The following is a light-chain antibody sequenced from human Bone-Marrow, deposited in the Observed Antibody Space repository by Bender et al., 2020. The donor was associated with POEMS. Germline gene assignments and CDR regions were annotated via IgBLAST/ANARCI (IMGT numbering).Light chain of an antibody. CDR1: SSNIGNNH. CDR2: DVT. Sequence: QSVLTQPPSVSGTPGQRVTISCSGSSSNIGNNHVSWYQQHPGKAPKLMVYDVTKRPSGIPDRFSGSKSGTSASLAITGLQSDDEAIYFCVAWDASLNGWVFGGGTKLTVL. V-gene: IGLV1-47*02. CDR3: VAWDASLNGWV. J-gene: IGLJ3*02.